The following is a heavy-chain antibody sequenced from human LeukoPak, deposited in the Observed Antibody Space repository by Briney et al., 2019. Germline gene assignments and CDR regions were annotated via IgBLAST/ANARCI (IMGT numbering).Heavy chain of an antibody. V-gene: IGHV3-43*01. J-gene: IGHJ4*02. CDR1: GFNFDEYS. D-gene: IGHD6-19*01. CDR3: VKNNYRWTVAGPFDH. CDR2: IYWDGGST. Sequence: GGSLRLSCAASGFNFDEYSMSWVRQAPGKGLEWVSLIYWDGGSTHYAESVKDRFTISKDTNTNSLYLQMGSLRTEDTAFYYCVKNNYRWTVAGPFDHWGQGSLVTVSS.